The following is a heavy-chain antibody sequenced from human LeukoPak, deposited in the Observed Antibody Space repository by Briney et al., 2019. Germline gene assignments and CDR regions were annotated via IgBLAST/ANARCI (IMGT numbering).Heavy chain of an antibody. Sequence: GGSLRLACAASGFTFSSYGMHWVRQAPGKGLEWVAVIWYDGSNKYYAGSVKGRFTISRDNSKNTLYLQTNSLRAEDTAVYYCAIDLGSMVRGINAFDIWGQGTMVTVSS. V-gene: IGHV3-33*01. CDR3: AIDLGSMVRGINAFDI. D-gene: IGHD3-10*01. J-gene: IGHJ3*02. CDR1: GFTFSSYG. CDR2: IWYDGSNK.